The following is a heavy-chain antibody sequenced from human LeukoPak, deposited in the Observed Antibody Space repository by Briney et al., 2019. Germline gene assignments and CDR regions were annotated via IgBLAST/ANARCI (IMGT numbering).Heavy chain of an antibody. Sequence: GGSLRLSCAASGFTFSSYGMHWVRQAPGKGLEWVSSISSSSSYIYYTDSVKGRFTISRDNAKNSLYLQMNSLRAEDTAVYYCARDPSTPYSSSWYKRFFDYWGQGTLVTVSS. D-gene: IGHD6-13*01. CDR3: ARDPSTPYSSSWYKRFFDY. V-gene: IGHV3-21*01. CDR1: GFTFSSYG. CDR2: ISSSSSYI. J-gene: IGHJ4*02.